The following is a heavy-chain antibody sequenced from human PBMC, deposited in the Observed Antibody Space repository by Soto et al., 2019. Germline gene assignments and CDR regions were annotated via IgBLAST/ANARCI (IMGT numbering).Heavy chain of an antibody. CDR3: ARDNATASGYSSSWYLMVGGLGWFDP. D-gene: IGHD6-13*01. V-gene: IGHV3-30-3*01. J-gene: IGHJ5*02. CDR1: GFTFSSYA. Sequence: QVQLVESGGGVVQPGRSLRLSCAASGFTFSSYAMHWVRQAPGKGLGWVAVISYDGSNKYYADSVKGRFTISRDNAKNTLYLQIDSPRAEDTAVYYCARDNATASGYSSSWYLMVGGLGWFDPWGQGTLVTVSS. CDR2: ISYDGSNK.